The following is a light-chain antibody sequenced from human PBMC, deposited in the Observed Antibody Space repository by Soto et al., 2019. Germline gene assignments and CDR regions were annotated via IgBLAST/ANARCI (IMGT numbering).Light chain of an antibody. CDR3: QSYDTSLSGVV. Sequence: QSVLTQPPSVSGAPGQRVTISCTGSSSNIGTGYDVHWYLQLPGTAPKLLMYGNSNRPSGVPDRFSGSKSGTSASLAITGLQAEDEADYYCQSYDTSLSGVVFGGGTKVTVL. CDR2: GNS. V-gene: IGLV1-40*01. CDR1: SSNIGTGYD. J-gene: IGLJ2*01.